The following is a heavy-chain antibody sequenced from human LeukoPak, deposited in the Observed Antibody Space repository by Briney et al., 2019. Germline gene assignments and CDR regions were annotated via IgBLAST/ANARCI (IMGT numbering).Heavy chain of an antibody. J-gene: IGHJ4*02. CDR3: ARVTGYMTEDYFDY. CDR2: IYYSGST. CDR1: GGSINSYY. V-gene: IGHV4-59*01. Sequence: ASETLSLTCTVSGGSINSYYWSWIRQPPGKGLEWIGYIYYSGSTNYNPSLKSRVTISVDTSKNQFSLRLSSVTAADTAVYYCARVTGYMTEDYFDYWGQGTLITVSS. D-gene: IGHD6-13*01.